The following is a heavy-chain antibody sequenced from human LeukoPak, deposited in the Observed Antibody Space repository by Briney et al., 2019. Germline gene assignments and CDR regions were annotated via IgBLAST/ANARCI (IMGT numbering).Heavy chain of an antibody. J-gene: IGHJ4*02. CDR1: GFTFRSYA. Sequence: GGSLRLSCAASGFTFRSYAMSWARLAPGKGLEWVATISGSGGGTCYSDSVKGRFTISRDNSKNTLWLHMTSLRAEDTAIYYCAKGSYSGDSYPTGDDYWGQGTLVTVSS. CDR2: ISGSGGGT. CDR3: AKGSYSGDSYPTGDDY. V-gene: IGHV3-23*01. D-gene: IGHD3-10*01.